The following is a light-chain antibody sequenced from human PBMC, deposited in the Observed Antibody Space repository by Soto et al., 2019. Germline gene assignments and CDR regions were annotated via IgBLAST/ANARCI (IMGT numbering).Light chain of an antibody. V-gene: IGLV1-47*01. J-gene: IGLJ2*01. Sequence: QSVLTQPPSASGTPGQRVTISCSGSSSNIGSNHVYWYQQLPGTAPRLLIYRSSQRPSGVPDRFSGSKSGTSASLAISGLQSEDEADYYCAAGDDNLSGVVFGGGTKLTVL. CDR1: SSNIGSNH. CDR3: AAGDDNLSGVV. CDR2: RSS.